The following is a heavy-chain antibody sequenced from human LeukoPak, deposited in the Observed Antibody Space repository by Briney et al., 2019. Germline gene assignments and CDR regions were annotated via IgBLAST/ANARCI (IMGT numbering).Heavy chain of an antibody. J-gene: IGHJ6*03. D-gene: IGHD6-6*01. CDR2: TNWNGAST. CDR3: ARAVCPTIKFCDSSYFMDV. CDR1: GFSFDDLG. V-gene: IGHV3-20*04. Sequence: GGSLRLSCAAPGFSFDDLGMTWVRQVPGKGLEWVAGTNWNGASTGYADSVRGRFTISRDNAKNSLYLQMNSLRAEDTALYYCARAVCPTIKFCDSSYFMDVWGKGTTVNVS.